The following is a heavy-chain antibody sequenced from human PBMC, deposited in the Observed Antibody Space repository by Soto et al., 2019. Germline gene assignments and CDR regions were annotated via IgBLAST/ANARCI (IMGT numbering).Heavy chain of an antibody. CDR2: ISDSGDRT. D-gene: IGHD3-16*02. Sequence: PGGSLRLSCASSGFTLSMSAVNWVRQAPGKGREWVSYISDSGDRTYYADSVKGRFTISRDRSKNTVSLQMDSLRAEDTAVYYCAKDRGIIVKAGDAFDVWGQGKKVTVSS. J-gene: IGHJ3*01. CDR3: AKDRGIIVKAGDAFDV. CDR1: GFTLSMSA. V-gene: IGHV3-23*01.